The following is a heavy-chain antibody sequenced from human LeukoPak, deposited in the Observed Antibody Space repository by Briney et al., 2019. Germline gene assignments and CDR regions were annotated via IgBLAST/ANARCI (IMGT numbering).Heavy chain of an antibody. CDR3: ARYSSGWYSDYFGY. D-gene: IGHD6-19*01. V-gene: IGHV4-34*01. Sequence: SETLSLTCAVYGGSFSGYYWSWIRQPPGKGLEWIGEINHSGSTNYNPSLKSRVTISVDTSKNQFSLKLSSVTAADTAVYYCARYSSGWYSDYFGYWGQGTLVTVSS. J-gene: IGHJ4*02. CDR1: GGSFSGYY. CDR2: INHSGST.